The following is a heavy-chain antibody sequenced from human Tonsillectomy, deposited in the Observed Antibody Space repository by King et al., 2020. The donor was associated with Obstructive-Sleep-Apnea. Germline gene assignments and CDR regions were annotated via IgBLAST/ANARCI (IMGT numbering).Heavy chain of an antibody. CDR3: AREVVAATPRYYYYGMDV. J-gene: IGHJ6*02. Sequence: QLVQSGAEVKKPGASVKVSCKASGYTFTSYYMHWVRQAPGQGLEWMGIINPSGGSTSYAQKFQGRVTMTRDTSTSTVYMELSSLRSEDTAVYYCAREVVAATPRYYYYGMDVWGQGTTVTVSS. CDR2: INPSGGST. V-gene: IGHV1-46*01. CDR1: GYTFTSYY. D-gene: IGHD2-15*01.